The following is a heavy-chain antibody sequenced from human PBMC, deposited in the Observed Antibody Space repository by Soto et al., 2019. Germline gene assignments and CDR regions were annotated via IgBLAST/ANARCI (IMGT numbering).Heavy chain of an antibody. CDR1: GFTFSSYG. D-gene: IGHD6-13*01. Sequence: GGSLRLSCAASGFTFSSYGMHWVRQAPGKGLEWVAVISYDGSNKYYADSVKGRFTISRDNSKNTLYLQMNSLRAEDTAVYYCAKVRDQQLTQPGAYYYYGMDVWGQGTTVTVSS. V-gene: IGHV3-30*18. CDR3: AKVRDQQLTQPGAYYYYGMDV. CDR2: ISYDGSNK. J-gene: IGHJ6*02.